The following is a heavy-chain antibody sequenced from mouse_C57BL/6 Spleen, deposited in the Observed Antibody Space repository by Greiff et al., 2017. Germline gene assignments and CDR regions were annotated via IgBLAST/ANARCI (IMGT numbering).Heavy chain of an antibody. CDR2: IEPEDGET. J-gene: IGHJ1*03. CDR1: GFNIKDYY. D-gene: IGHD1-1*01. Sequence: VQLKESGAELVKPGASVKLSCTASGFNIKDYYMHWVKQRTEQGLEWIGRIEPEDGETKYAPNFQGKATLTAATSSNTAYLQLRSLTTEDTAVYYGARESTTVVAPYFDVWGTGTTVTVSS. CDR3: ARESTTVVAPYFDV. V-gene: IGHV14-2*01.